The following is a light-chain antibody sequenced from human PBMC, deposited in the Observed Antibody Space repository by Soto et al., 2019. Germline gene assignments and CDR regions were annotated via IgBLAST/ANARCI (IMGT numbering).Light chain of an antibody. CDR3: QQYGGSPLYT. CDR1: QTVTSNH. Sequence: EILLTQSPGTLSLSPGERATLSCRASQTVTSNHLAWYQQKPGQAPRLLIYDASSRSTGIPDRFSGSGSGTDFTLTISRLEPEDFAVYYCQQYGGSPLYTYGQGTKLEIK. CDR2: DAS. V-gene: IGKV3-20*01. J-gene: IGKJ2*01.